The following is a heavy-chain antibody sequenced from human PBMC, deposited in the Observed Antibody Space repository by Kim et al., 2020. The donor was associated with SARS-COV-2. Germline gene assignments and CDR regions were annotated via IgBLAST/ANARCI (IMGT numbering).Heavy chain of an antibody. J-gene: IGHJ4*02. V-gene: IGHV3-9*01. Sequence: YASSVRGRFTISRDNAKNSLDLQMDSLRGDDTALYYCAKGSSSTSSTNFDYWGQGTLVTVSS. CDR3: AKGSSSTSSTNFDY. D-gene: IGHD2-2*01.